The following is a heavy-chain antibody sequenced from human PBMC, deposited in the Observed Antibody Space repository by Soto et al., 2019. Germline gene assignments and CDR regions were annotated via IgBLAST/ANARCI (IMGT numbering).Heavy chain of an antibody. J-gene: IGHJ2*01. CDR2: IIPIFGTA. D-gene: IGHD2-8*02. CDR1: GGTFSSYA. V-gene: IGHV1-69*12. CDR3: ARVGPRVLTLQDKPPWCFDL. Sequence: QVQLVQSGAEVKKPGSSVKVSCKASGGTFSSYAISWVRQAPGQGLEWMGGIIPIFGTANYAQKFQGRVTITADESTSKDYMELSSLRSEDTAVYYCARVGPRVLTLQDKPPWCFDLWGRGTLVNVSS.